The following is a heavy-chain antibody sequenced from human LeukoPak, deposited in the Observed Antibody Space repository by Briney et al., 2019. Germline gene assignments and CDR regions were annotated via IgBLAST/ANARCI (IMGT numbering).Heavy chain of an antibody. D-gene: IGHD1-26*01. CDR2: ISISSTYI. CDR1: GFIFSSYS. V-gene: IGHV3-21*01. J-gene: IGHJ4*02. CDR3: ARDRSSGSYYLDY. Sequence: GGSLRLSCAASGFIFSSYSMNWVRQAPGKGLEWVSSISISSTYIYYADSGKGRFTISRDNAKNSLFLQMNSLRAEDTAVYYCARDRSSGSYYLDYWGQGTLVTVSS.